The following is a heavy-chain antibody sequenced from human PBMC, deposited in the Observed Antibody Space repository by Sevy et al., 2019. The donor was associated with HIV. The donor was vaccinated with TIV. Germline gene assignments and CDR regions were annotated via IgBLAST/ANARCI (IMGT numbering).Heavy chain of an antibody. J-gene: IGHJ6*02. Sequence: ASVKVSCKASGYTFTSYGISWVRQAPGQGLEWMGWISAYNGNTNYAQKLQGRVTMTTDTSTSTAYMELRSLRSDDTVVYYCAIPRGGRWFGELFDYYYYYGMDVWGQGTTVTVSS. CDR3: AIPRGGRWFGELFDYYYYYGMDV. CDR2: ISAYNGNT. D-gene: IGHD3-10*01. V-gene: IGHV1-18*01. CDR1: GYTFTSYG.